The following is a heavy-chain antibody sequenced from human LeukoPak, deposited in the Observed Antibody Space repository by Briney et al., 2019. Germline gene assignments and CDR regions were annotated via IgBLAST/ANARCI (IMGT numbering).Heavy chain of an antibody. Sequence: TSETLSLTCTVSGGSISTSNYYWGWIRQPPGKGLEWIGEINHSGSTNYNPSLKSRVTISVDTSKNQFSLKLSSVTAADTAVYYCARTVRHKKLYYDSSGYPDYWGQGTLVTVSS. V-gene: IGHV4-39*07. CDR1: GGSISTSNYY. J-gene: IGHJ4*02. CDR3: ARTVRHKKLYYDSSGYPDY. D-gene: IGHD3-22*01. CDR2: INHSGST.